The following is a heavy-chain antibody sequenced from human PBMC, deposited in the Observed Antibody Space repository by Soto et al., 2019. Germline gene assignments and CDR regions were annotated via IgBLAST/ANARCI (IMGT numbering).Heavy chain of an antibody. Sequence: HTRSLNRPFSGISVSSCDGRWIRQPPGKGLEWIANIHYSGTTNYNPSLASRVTLSVDTSKNQFSLKMTSVTAADRAMYFCARYNSYARDYWGRRTRVNVSS. CDR1: GISVSSCD. D-gene: IGHD2-2*01. J-gene: IGHJ4*02. V-gene: IGHV4-59*02. CDR2: IHYSGTT. CDR3: ARYNSYARDY.